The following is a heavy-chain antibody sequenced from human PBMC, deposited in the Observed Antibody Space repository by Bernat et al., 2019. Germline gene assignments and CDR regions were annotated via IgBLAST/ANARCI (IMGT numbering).Heavy chain of an antibody. CDR2: IIPIFGTA. CDR3: ARIYVWGSYRYRHWFDP. V-gene: IGHV1-69*12. Sequence: QVQLVQSGAEVKKPGSSVKVSCKASGGTFSSYTISWVRQAPGQGLEWMGGIIPIFGTARYAQKFQGRVTITADESTSTAYMELSSLRSEDTAVYYCARIYVWGSYRYRHWFDPWGQGTLVTVSS. CDR1: GGTFSSYT. J-gene: IGHJ5*02. D-gene: IGHD3-16*02.